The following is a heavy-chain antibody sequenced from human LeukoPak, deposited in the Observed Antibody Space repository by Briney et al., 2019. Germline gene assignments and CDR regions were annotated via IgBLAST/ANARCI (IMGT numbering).Heavy chain of an antibody. CDR3: ARGVLRYRRNLYDFYC. CDR2: IIPNIGTA. Sequence: SVKLTCKASGRTLSSYAISWVRQAPGQGLEWMGGIIPNIGTANYAQKFQGRVTITTDNSTSTAYMQLSSLMSEDTAEYSCARGVLRYRRNLYDFYCWGQGTLVT. CDR1: GRTLSSYA. D-gene: IGHD3-9*01. V-gene: IGHV1-69*05. J-gene: IGHJ4*01.